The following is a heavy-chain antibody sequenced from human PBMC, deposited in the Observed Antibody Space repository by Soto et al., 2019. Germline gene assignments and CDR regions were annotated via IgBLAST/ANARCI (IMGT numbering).Heavy chain of an antibody. CDR3: AKAAIFGVGDFDY. CDR2: ISWNSGSI. D-gene: IGHD3-3*01. CDR1: GFTFDDYA. Sequence: GGSLRLSCAASGFTFDDYAMHWVRQAPGKGLEWVSGISWNSGSIGYADSVKGRFTISRDNAKNSLYLQMNSLRAEDTALYYYAKAAIFGVGDFDYWGQGTLVTVSS. J-gene: IGHJ4*02. V-gene: IGHV3-9*01.